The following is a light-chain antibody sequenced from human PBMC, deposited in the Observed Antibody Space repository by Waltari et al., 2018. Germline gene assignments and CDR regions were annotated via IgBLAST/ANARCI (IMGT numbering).Light chain of an antibody. CDR1: QDISNS. J-gene: IGKJ1*01. CDR2: HSS. CDR3: QQGDTSPPT. Sequence: EIHMTQSPSSVSASVGHRVSMSCRASQDISNSLSWYQQKSGKAPSLLIYHSSTLQSGVPSRFSGAGTGTDFTLTINNLHPEDFATYFCQQGDTSPPTFGPGTKVELK. V-gene: IGKV1-12*01.